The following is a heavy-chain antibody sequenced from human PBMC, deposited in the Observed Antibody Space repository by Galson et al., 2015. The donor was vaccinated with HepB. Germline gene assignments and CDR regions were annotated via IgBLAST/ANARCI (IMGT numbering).Heavy chain of an antibody. Sequence: SLRLSCAASGFTVSSNYMSWVRQAPGKGLEWVSVIYSGGSTYYADSVKGRFTISRDNSKNTLYLQMNSLRAEDTAVYYCARTPGPYSSVIKQRGEHAFDIWGQGTMVTISS. CDR2: IYSGGST. J-gene: IGHJ3*02. D-gene: IGHD6-19*01. CDR3: ARTPGPYSSVIKQRGEHAFDI. CDR1: GFTVSSNY. V-gene: IGHV3-53*01.